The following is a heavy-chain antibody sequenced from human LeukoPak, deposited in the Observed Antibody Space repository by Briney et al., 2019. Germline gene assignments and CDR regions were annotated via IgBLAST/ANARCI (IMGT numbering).Heavy chain of an antibody. CDR2: IKHDGSEK. CDR1: GGSFSGYY. J-gene: IGHJ4*02. CDR3: ARDLRGNIVVIVAADLSLDY. V-gene: IGHV3-7*01. Sequence: ETLSLTCAVYGGSFSGYYWSWVRQAPGKGLEWVANIKHDGSEKYSVDSVKGRFTISRDNAKNSVYLQMNSLRAEDTAVYYCARDLRGNIVVIVAADLSLDYWGQGTLVTVAS. D-gene: IGHD2-15*01.